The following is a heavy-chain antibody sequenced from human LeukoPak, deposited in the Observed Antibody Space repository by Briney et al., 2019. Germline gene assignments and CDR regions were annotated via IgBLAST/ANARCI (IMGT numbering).Heavy chain of an antibody. Sequence: GGSLRLSCAASGFTVSSNYMSWVRQAPGKGLEWVSVIYSGGSTYYADSVKGRFTISRDNSKNTLYPQMNSLRAEDTAVYYCASTGGDIVVVPAAIWTKGDAFDIWGQGTMVTVSS. J-gene: IGHJ3*02. CDR1: GFTVSSNY. V-gene: IGHV3-66*02. CDR3: ASTGGDIVVVPAAIWTKGDAFDI. CDR2: IYSGGST. D-gene: IGHD2-2*01.